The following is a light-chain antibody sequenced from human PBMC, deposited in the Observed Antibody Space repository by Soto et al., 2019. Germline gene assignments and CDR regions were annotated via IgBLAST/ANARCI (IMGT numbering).Light chain of an antibody. CDR3: QPYGSSPSIT. Sequence: EIVMTKSPDTLSVYPGARATLSCRASQSVSINLAWYQQKPGQAPRLLTYGAATRATGIPARFSGSGSGTEFTLTISSLQSEDFAVYYCQPYGSSPSITFGQGTRLEIK. CDR2: GAA. V-gene: IGKV3-15*01. J-gene: IGKJ5*01. CDR1: QSVSIN.